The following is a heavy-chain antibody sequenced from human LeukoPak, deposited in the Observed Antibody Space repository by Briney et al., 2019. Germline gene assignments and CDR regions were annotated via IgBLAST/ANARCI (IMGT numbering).Heavy chain of an antibody. J-gene: IGHJ4*02. Sequence: SETLSLTCTVSGDSISSSSYYWGWIRQPPEKGLEWIGSIYYSGSTFYNPSLKSRVTISVDTSKNQFSLRMNSLTAADTAVYYCARDSSARYSSSWYVVGDFDYWGQGTPVTVSS. CDR3: ARDSSARYSSSWYVVGDFDY. CDR2: IYYSGST. CDR1: GDSISSSSYY. D-gene: IGHD6-13*01. V-gene: IGHV4-39*07.